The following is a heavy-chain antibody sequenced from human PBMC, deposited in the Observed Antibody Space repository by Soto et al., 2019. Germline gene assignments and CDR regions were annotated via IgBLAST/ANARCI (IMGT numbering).Heavy chain of an antibody. Sequence: GGSLRLSCAASGFTFSTYGMHWVRQAPGKGLEWVAVISYDETNKNCADSVQGRFTVSRDNSKNTAYLQMNSLKTEDTAVYYCTRLVIVGATNDYWGQGTLVTVSS. CDR2: ISYDETNK. J-gene: IGHJ4*02. D-gene: IGHD1-26*01. CDR3: TRLVIVGATNDY. V-gene: IGHV3-30*03. CDR1: GFTFSTYG.